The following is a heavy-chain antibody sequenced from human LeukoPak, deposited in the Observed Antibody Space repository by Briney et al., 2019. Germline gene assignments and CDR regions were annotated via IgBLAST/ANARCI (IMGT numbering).Heavy chain of an antibody. CDR3: ARDRQQWLIRGGDH. D-gene: IGHD6-19*01. J-gene: IGHJ4*02. CDR1: GFTFSSYA. CDR2: ITSSGTYI. V-gene: IGHV3-21*01. Sequence: PGGSLRLSCAASGFTFSSYAMSWVRQAPGKGLEWVSSITSSGTYIYYADSVKGRFTISRDNAKNSLYLQMNSLRAEDTAVYYCARDRQQWLIRGGDHWGQGTLVTVSS.